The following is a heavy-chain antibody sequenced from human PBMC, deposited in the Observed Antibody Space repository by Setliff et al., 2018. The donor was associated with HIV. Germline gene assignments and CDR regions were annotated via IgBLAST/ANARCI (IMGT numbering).Heavy chain of an antibody. CDR1: GGSFSGYY. V-gene: IGHV4-34*01. CDR2: ISHTGTA. Sequence: SETLSLTCAVYGGSFSGYYWNWVRQTPGKGLEWIGDISHTGTATYNPSLGSRVTISVDAAKKRFSLNIRSLTAADTAVYFCARGQFVSPGRPRHYMDVWGKGTSVTVSS. CDR3: ARGQFVSPGRPRHYMDV. J-gene: IGHJ6*03. D-gene: IGHD6-6*01.